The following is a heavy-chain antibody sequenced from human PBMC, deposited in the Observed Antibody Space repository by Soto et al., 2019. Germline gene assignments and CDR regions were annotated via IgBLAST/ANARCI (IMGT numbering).Heavy chain of an antibody. J-gene: IGHJ6*02. V-gene: IGHV4-59*01. CDR3: ARDLWGYCGTDCYPLDV. CDR2: MYNTGST. CDR1: GGSISSYY. D-gene: IGHD2-21*02. Sequence: QVQLQESGPGLVKPSETLSLTCTVSGGSISSYYWSWIRQPPGKGLEWIGYMYNTGSTVYNPSLKSRVTISADTSKNQFSPKLNAVTAADTAVYYCARDLWGYCGTDCYPLDVWGQGTTVTVSS.